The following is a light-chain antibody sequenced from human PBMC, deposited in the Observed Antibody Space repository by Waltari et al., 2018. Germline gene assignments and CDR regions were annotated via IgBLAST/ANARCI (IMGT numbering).Light chain of an antibody. CDR3: LQYNDWPPWT. CDR2: GAS. J-gene: IGKJ1*01. CDR1: QSVTSN. Sequence: EIVMTQSPATLSVSPGERATLSCRASQSVTSNLAWYQQKPGQAPRLLIFGASTRATDIPARFSGSWSGTEFTLTISSLQSEDFAVYYCLQYNDWPPWTFGQGTKVEIK. V-gene: IGKV3-15*01.